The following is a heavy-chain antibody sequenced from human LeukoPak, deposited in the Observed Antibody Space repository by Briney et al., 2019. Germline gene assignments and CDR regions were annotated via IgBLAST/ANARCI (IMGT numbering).Heavy chain of an antibody. CDR3: ARATGEEHYDILTGYSYYYYYMDV. D-gene: IGHD3-9*01. V-gene: IGHV3-48*04. CDR2: ISSSSSTI. J-gene: IGHJ6*03. Sequence: GGSLRLSCAASGFTFSSYSMNWVRQAPGKGLEWVSYISSSSSTIYYADSVKGRFTISRDNAKNSLYLQMNSLRAEDTAVYYCARATGEEHYDILTGYSYYYYYMDVWGKGTMVTVSS. CDR1: GFTFSSYS.